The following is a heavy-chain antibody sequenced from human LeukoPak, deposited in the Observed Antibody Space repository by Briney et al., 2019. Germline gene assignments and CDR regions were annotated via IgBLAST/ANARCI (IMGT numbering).Heavy chain of an antibody. D-gene: IGHD3-3*01. CDR2: ISGSGGRT. J-gene: IGHJ4*02. V-gene: IGHV3-23*01. CDR3: ARDRTRHTASTSGIKY. CDR1: GFTFSSYA. Sequence: GGSLRLSCAASGFTFSSYALSWVRQAPGKGLKWVSGISGSGGRTYYADSVKGRFTISRDNSKDTLYLQMNSLRAEDTAVYSCARDRTRHTASTSGIKYWGQGTLVTVSS.